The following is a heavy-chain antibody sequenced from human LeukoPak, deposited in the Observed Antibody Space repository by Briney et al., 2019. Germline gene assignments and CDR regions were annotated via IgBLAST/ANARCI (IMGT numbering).Heavy chain of an antibody. D-gene: IGHD3-10*01. CDR3: ARAPRITMVRGAQGAFDI. J-gene: IGHJ3*02. Sequence: SETLSLTCAVYGGSFSGYYWSWIRQHPGKGLEWIGYIYYSGSTYYNPSLKSRVTISVDTSKNQFSLKLSSVTAADTAVYCCARAPRITMVRGAQGAFDIWGQGTMVTVSS. V-gene: IGHV4-31*11. CDR2: IYYSGST. CDR1: GGSFSGYY.